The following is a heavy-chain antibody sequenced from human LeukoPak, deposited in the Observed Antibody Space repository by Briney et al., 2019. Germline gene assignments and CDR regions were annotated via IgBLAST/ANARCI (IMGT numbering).Heavy chain of an antibody. D-gene: IGHD7-27*01. V-gene: IGHV1-18*01. CDR2: ISAYNGNT. Sequence: ASVKVSCKASGYTFTSYGISWVRQAPGQGLEWMGWISAYNGNTNYAQKLQGRVTMTTDTSTSTAYMELRSLRSDDTAVYYCARDPPRRQELGRPYYFDYWGQGTLVTVSS. J-gene: IGHJ4*02. CDR3: ARDPPRRQELGRPYYFDY. CDR1: GYTFTSYG.